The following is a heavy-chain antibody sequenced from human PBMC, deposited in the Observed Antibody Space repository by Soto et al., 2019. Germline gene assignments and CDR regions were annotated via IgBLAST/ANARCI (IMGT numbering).Heavy chain of an antibody. D-gene: IGHD2-2*01. CDR3: ARDLADIVVVPAAMYYYYGMDV. V-gene: IGHV3-30-3*01. CDR2: ISYDGSNK. J-gene: IGHJ6*02. Sequence: PGGSLRLSCAASGFPFSSYAMHWVRQAPGKGLEWVAVISYDGSNKYYADSVKGRFTISRDNSKNTLYLQMNSLRAEDTAVYYCARDLADIVVVPAAMYYYYGMDVWGQGTTVTVSS. CDR1: GFPFSSYA.